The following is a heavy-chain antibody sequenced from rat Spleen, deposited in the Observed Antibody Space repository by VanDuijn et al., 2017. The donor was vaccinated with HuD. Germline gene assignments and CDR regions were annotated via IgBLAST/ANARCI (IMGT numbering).Heavy chain of an antibody. CDR1: GFSVSSHG. CDR3: TKESMVVTPLIDY. CDR2: IWGNGNT. J-gene: IGHJ2*01. D-gene: IGHD1-9*01. V-gene: IGHV2-13*01. Sequence: QVHLKESGPGLMQPSETLSLTCTVSGFSVSSHGVIWVRQPPGKGLEWMGVIWGNGNTNYSSALKSRLSISRDTSKNQVFLKMNSLQTDDTGTYSCTKESMVVTPLIDYWGQGVMVTVSS.